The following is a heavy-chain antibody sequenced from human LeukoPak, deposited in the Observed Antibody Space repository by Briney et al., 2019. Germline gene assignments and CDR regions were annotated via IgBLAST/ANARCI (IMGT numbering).Heavy chain of an antibody. CDR1: GFTFSTYN. D-gene: IGHD5-18*01. J-gene: IGHJ4*02. Sequence: GGSLRLSCAASGFTFSTYNMDWVRQAPGEGREWVALMLSDASNKYHADSVKGRFTISRDNSKNALFLQMNSLRDEDTAVYYCAKDSGYSYGHGLDYWGQGTLVTVSS. CDR3: AKDSGYSYGHGLDY. CDR2: MLSDASNK. V-gene: IGHV3-30*02.